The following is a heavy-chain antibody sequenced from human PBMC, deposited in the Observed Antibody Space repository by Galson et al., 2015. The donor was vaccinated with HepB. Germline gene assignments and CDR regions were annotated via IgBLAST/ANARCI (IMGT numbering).Heavy chain of an antibody. CDR3: AKILVCSGYLCGFDI. CDR2: ISGSGGST. Sequence: SLRLSCAASGLTFSSSDMTWARQAPGKGLEWVSSISGSGGSTHYADSVKGRFTISRDNSKNTLYLQMNSLRAEDTAVYYCAKILVCSGYLCGFDIWGQGTMVTVSS. V-gene: IGHV3-23*01. CDR1: GLTFSSSD. J-gene: IGHJ3*02. D-gene: IGHD5-12*01.